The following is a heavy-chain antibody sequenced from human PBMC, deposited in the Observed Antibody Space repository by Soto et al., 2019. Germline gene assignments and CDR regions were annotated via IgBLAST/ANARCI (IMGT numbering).Heavy chain of an antibody. CDR2: IYYSGST. V-gene: IGHV4-59*01. CDR3: AREARIAAAKLVYFDY. J-gene: IGHJ4*02. D-gene: IGHD6-13*01. CDR1: GGSISSYY. Sequence: SETLSLTCTVSGGSISSYYWSWIRQPPGKGLEWIGYIYYSGSTNYNPSLKSRVTISVDTSKNQFSLKLSSVTAADTAVYYCAREARIAAAKLVYFDYGGQGTLVTVPS.